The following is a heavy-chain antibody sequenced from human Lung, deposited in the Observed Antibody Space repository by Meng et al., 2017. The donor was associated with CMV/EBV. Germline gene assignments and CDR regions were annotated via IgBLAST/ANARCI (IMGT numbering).Heavy chain of an antibody. CDR1: GYSFTSYW. J-gene: IGHJ6*02. D-gene: IGHD1-14*01. CDR2: IYPGESNT. V-gene: IGHV5-51*01. CDR3: AGIGVLALGITGTLDYYYYYGMDV. Sequence: GESLKISCAGSGYSFTSYWIGWVRQMPGKGLEWMGIIYPGESNTSYSPSFQGQVTISADKSISNAYLQWSSLKASNTAMYYCAGIGVLALGITGTLDYYYYYGMDVWGQGTXVTVSS.